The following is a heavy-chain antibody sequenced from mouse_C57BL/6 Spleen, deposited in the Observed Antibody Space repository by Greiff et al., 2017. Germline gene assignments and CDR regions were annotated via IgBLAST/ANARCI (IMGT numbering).Heavy chain of an antibody. CDR2: IDPEDGET. CDR3: AREILRSSWDYCGD. J-gene: IGHJ2*01. V-gene: IGHV14-2*01. D-gene: IGHD1-1*01. Sequence: EVQLQQSGAELVKPGASVKLSCTASGFNIKDYYMHWVKQRPEQGLEWIGRIDPEDGETKYAPKFQGKATISADTSSNTAYLQLGSLTSEDTAVYYCAREILRSSWDYCGDWGQGTTLTVSS. CDR1: GFNIKDYY.